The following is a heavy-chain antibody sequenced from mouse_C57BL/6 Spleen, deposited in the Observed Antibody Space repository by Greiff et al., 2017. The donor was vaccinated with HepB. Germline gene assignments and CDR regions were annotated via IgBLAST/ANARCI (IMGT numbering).Heavy chain of an antibody. J-gene: IGHJ4*01. CDR3: TTIYYGNYEAMDY. Sequence: EVKLMESGEGLVKPGGSLKLSCAASGFTFSSYAMSWVRQTPEKRLEWVAYISSGGDYIYYADTVKGRFTISRDNARNTLYLQMSSLKSEDTAMYYCTTIYYGNYEAMDYWGQGTSVTVSS. D-gene: IGHD2-1*01. V-gene: IGHV5-9-1*02. CDR1: GFTFSSYA. CDR2: ISSGGDYI.